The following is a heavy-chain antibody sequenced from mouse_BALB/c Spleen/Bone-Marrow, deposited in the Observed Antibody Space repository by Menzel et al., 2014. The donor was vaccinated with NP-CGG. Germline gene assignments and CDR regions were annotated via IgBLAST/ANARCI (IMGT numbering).Heavy chain of an antibody. Sequence: VQLQQSGPELVKPGASVKFSCKASGYAFSSSWMNWVKQRPGQGLEWIGRIYPGDGDTNYNGKFKGKATLTADKSSSTAYMQLSSLTSVDSAVYFCARDYYGSSLDYWGQGTTLTVSS. D-gene: IGHD1-1*01. V-gene: IGHV1-82*01. J-gene: IGHJ2*01. CDR1: GYAFSSSW. CDR3: ARDYYGSSLDY. CDR2: IYPGDGDT.